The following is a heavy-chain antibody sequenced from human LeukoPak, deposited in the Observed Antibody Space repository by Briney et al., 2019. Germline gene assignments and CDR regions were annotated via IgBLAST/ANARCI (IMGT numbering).Heavy chain of an antibody. CDR2: INHSGST. CDR1: GGSFSGYY. Sequence: SETLSLTCAVYGGSFSGYYWSWIRQPPGKGLEWIGEINHSGSTNYNPSLKSRVTVSVDTSKNQFSLKLSSVTAADTAVYYCARGHGGLRPWGQGTLVTVSS. V-gene: IGHV4-34*01. CDR3: ARGHGGLRP. J-gene: IGHJ5*02. D-gene: IGHD3-16*01.